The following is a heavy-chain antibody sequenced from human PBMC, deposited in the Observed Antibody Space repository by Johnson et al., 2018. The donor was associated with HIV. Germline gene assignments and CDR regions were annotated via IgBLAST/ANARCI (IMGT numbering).Heavy chain of an antibody. CDR3: ARSGPNWAFDF. CDR2: ISSDGSST. V-gene: IGHV3-74*01. CDR1: GFTFSDYW. J-gene: IGHJ3*01. Sequence: QLVESGGGLVQPGGSLILSCAASGFTFSDYWMHWVRQAPGKGLVWVSRISSDGSSTYYADSVKGRFTISRDNAKNTMFVQMNSLRAEDTAVYYCARSGPNWAFDFWGQGTMVTVSS. D-gene: IGHD1-1*01.